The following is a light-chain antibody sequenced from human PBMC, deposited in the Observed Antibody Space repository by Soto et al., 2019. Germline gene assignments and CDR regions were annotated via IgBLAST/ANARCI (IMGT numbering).Light chain of an antibody. Sequence: DIVMTQSPVSLPVTLGQPASISCRSSQSLVYSDGNTYLTWFLQRPGQSPRRLIYKVSNRDSGAPDRFSGGGSGTDFSLRISRVEAEDVGFFFCMQSIHWPWTFGQGTRVDI. CDR1: QSLVYSDGNTY. J-gene: IGKJ1*01. V-gene: IGKV2-30*01. CDR3: MQSIHWPWT. CDR2: KVS.